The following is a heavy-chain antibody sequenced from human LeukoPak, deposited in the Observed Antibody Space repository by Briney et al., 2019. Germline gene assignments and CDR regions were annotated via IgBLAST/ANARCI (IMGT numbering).Heavy chain of an antibody. Sequence: SETLSLTCTVSGGSISNYYWSWIRQPPGKGLDWIGYIFYSGTTKYNPSLTSRLTISVDTSKNQFSLRLSSVTAADTAVYYCAARHGTYYDFWSGWGSSYYYYGMDVWGQGTTVTVSS. CDR1: GGSISNYY. D-gene: IGHD3-3*01. CDR3: AARHGTYYDFWSGWGSSYYYYGMDV. J-gene: IGHJ6*02. V-gene: IGHV4-59*08. CDR2: IFYSGTT.